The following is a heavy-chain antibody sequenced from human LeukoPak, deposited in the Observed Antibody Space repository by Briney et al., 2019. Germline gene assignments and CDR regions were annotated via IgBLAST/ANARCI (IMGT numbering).Heavy chain of an antibody. CDR1: GFTFDDYT. D-gene: IGHD1-20*01. CDR3: AKDIIPSNWTHEPGFDY. Sequence: GGSLRLSCAASGFTFDDYTMHWVRQAPGNGLEWVSLISWDGGSTYYADSVKGRFTISRDNSKNSLYLQMNSLRTEDTALYYCAKDIIPSNWTHEPGFDYWGQGTLVTVSS. J-gene: IGHJ4*02. CDR2: ISWDGGST. V-gene: IGHV3-43*01.